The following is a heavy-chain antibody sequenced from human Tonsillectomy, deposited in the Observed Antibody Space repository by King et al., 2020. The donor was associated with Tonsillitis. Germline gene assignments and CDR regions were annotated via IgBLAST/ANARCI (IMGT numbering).Heavy chain of an antibody. CDR2: INHSGIT. CDR1: GGSFSGYY. D-gene: IGHD3-10*01. J-gene: IGHJ4*02. CDR3: ARTRYGSGWKD. Sequence: VQLQQWGAGLLKPSETLSLTCAVYGGSFSGYYWSWIRQPPGKGLEWIGEINHSGITNYNPSLKRRVTISVDTSKNQFSLKLSSVTAADTAVYYCARTRYGSGWKDWGQGTLVTVSS. V-gene: IGHV4-34*01.